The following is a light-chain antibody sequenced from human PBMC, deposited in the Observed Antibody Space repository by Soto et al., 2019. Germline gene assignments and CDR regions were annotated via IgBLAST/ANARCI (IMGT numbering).Light chain of an antibody. J-gene: IGLJ1*01. CDR1: SSNIGAGYD. CDR2: GNS. CDR3: QSYDSSLSGSIV. V-gene: IGLV1-40*01. Sequence: QSVLTQPPSVSGAPGQRVTISCTGSSSNIGAGYDVHWYQQLPGRAPKLLIYGNSNRPSGVPDRFSGSKSGTSASLAITGLRAGDGADYYCQSYDSSLSGSIVFGTGTKLTVL.